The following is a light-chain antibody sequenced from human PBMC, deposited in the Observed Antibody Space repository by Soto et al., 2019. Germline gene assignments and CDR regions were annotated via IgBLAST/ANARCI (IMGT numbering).Light chain of an antibody. CDR3: CSYAGGYIFV. Sequence: QSALTQPRSVSGSPGQSVTISCTGTSSDVGGYNYVSWFQQYPGKVPKLMIYDVTERPSGVPDRFSGSKSGNTASLTIPGLQAEDEADYFCCSYAGGYIFVFGTGTKVTVL. CDR1: SSDVGGYNY. J-gene: IGLJ1*01. V-gene: IGLV2-11*01. CDR2: DVT.